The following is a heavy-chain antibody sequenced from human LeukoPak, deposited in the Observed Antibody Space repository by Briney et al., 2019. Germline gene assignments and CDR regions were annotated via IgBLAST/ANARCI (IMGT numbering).Heavy chain of an antibody. CDR2: ISNSGRTI. CDR1: GFTFSSYE. Sequence: GGSLRLSCAASGFTFSSYEVNWVRQAPGKGLEGVSYISNSGRTIFYADSVKGRFTVSRDNAKNSLYLQMNSLRAEDTAVYYCVRRYCSSTSCTLDSWGQGTLVTVSS. D-gene: IGHD2-2*01. V-gene: IGHV3-48*03. J-gene: IGHJ4*02. CDR3: VRRYCSSTSCTLDS.